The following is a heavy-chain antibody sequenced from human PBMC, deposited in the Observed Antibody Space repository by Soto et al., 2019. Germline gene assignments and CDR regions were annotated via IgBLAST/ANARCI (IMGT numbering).Heavy chain of an antibody. Sequence: GGSLRLCCTGSGLNFENYGLTWVRKSTGKGLEWVGFIRGETNGGTADYAASLKGRITISRDDSKSIAYLEINSLQTEDTAVYYCTRYYYESSGYYVYWGQGTLVTVSS. D-gene: IGHD3-22*01. CDR2: IRGETNGGTA. J-gene: IGHJ1*01. CDR3: TRYYYESSGYYVY. CDR1: GLNFENYG. V-gene: IGHV3-49*04.